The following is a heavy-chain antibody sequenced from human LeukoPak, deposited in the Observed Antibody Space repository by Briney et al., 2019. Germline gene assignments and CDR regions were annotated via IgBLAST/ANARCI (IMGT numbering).Heavy chain of an antibody. CDR3: TTGEQQLALYYYYGMDV. D-gene: IGHD6-13*01. J-gene: IGHJ6*02. Sequence: PGGSLRLSCAASGFTFSSYAMSWVRQAPGKGLEWVGRIKSKTDGGTTDYAAPVKGRFTISRDDSKNTLYLQMNSLKTEDTAVYYCTTGEQQLALYYYYGMDVWGQGTTVTVSS. CDR1: GFTFSSYA. V-gene: IGHV3-15*01. CDR2: IKSKTDGGTT.